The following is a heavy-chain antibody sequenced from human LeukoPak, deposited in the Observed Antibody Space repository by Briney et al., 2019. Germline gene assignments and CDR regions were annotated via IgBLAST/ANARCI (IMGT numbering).Heavy chain of an antibody. J-gene: IGHJ4*02. CDR1: GFSLTTSGVG. CDR3: AHRLHGSSGWDFDY. CDR2: TYWDDDK. D-gene: IGHD6-19*01. Sequence: SGPTLVNPTQTLTLTCTFSGFSLTTSGVGVGWIRQPPGKALEWLAVTYWDDDKRYSPSLKSRLTITKDTSKNQVVLTMTNMDPVDTATYYCAHRLHGSSGWDFDYWGQGTLVTVSS. V-gene: IGHV2-5*02.